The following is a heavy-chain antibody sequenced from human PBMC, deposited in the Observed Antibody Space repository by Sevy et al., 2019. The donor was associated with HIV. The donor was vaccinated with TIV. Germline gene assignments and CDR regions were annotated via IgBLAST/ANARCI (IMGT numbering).Heavy chain of an antibody. V-gene: IGHV4-59*01. CDR3: ASLLTSFDY. J-gene: IGHJ4*02. CDR1: GGSISSYY. Sequence: SETLSLTCTVSGGSISSYYWSWIRQPPGKGLEWIGYIYYSGSTNYNPSLKSRVTISVDTSKNQFSLKLSSVTAADTTVYYCASLLTSFDYWGQGTLVTVSS. D-gene: IGHD2-21*01. CDR2: IYYSGST.